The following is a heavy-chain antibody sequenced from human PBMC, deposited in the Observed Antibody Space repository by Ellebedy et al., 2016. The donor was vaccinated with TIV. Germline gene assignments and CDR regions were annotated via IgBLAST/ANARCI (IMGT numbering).Heavy chain of an antibody. CDR2: IFYTGST. CDR3: ARGGRTVAPTFFDS. Sequence: MPSETLSLTCTVSGGSISFYYWNLIRQPPGKGLEWIGYIFYTGSTNYNPALKSRVTISVDTSKNQFSLKLSSVTAADTAVYFRARGGRTVAPTFFDSWGQGTLVTVSS. V-gene: IGHV4-59*01. CDR1: GGSISFYY. J-gene: IGHJ4*01. D-gene: IGHD4-23*01.